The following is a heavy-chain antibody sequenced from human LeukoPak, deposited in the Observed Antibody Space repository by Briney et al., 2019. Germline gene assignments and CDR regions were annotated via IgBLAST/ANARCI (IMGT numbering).Heavy chain of an antibody. CDR2: IYSGGST. CDR3: ARHISPSLAVAAPYYFDY. CDR1: GFTFDDYA. V-gene: IGHV3-66*04. Sequence: PGRSLRLSCAASGFTFDDYAMHWVRQAPGKGLEWVSVIYSGGSTYYADSVKGRFTISRDNSKNTLYLQMNSLRAEDTAVYYCARHISPSLAVAAPYYFDYWGQGTLVTVSS. J-gene: IGHJ4*02. D-gene: IGHD6-19*01.